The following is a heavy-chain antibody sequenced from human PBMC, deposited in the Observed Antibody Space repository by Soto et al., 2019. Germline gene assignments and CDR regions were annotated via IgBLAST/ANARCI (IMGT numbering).Heavy chain of an antibody. V-gene: IGHV4-59*01. J-gene: IGHJ4*02. Sequence: SETLSLTCTVSGGSISSYYWSWIRQPPGKGLEWIGYIYYSGSTNYNPSLKSRVTISVDTSKNQFSLKLSSVTAADTAVYYCARTNYYGSGSYYNDVGAFDYWGQGTLVTVSS. D-gene: IGHD3-10*01. CDR2: IYYSGST. CDR1: GGSISSYY. CDR3: ARTNYYGSGSYYNDVGAFDY.